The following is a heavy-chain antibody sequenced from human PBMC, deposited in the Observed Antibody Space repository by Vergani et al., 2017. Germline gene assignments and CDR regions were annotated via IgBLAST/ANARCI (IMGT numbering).Heavy chain of an antibody. CDR2: FSTSGST. J-gene: IGHJ4*02. CDR3: ARDSSSSKFDY. D-gene: IGHD6-6*01. CDR1: GGSISSSRYY. Sequence: QLQLQESGPGLVKPSETLSLTCTVSGGSISSSRYYWGWIRHTPGKGLEWIGSFSTSGSTNYNPSLKSRVTMSVDTSKNQFSLTLSSVTAADTAVYYCARDSSSSKFDYWGQGTLVTVSS. V-gene: IGHV4-39*07.